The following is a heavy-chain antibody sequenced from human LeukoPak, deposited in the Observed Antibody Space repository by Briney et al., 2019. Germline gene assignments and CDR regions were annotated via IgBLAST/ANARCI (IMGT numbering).Heavy chain of an antibody. V-gene: IGHV4-59*08. Sequence: SETLSLTCTVSGGSVSGYYWSWIRQPPGKGLEWIAYIYYSGSTNYNPSLKSRVTISVDTSKNQFSLRLSSVTAADTAVYYCASSFNDYGVPGAFDYWGQGTLVTVSS. CDR2: IYYSGST. CDR1: GGSVSGYY. J-gene: IGHJ4*02. D-gene: IGHD4-17*01. CDR3: ASSFNDYGVPGAFDY.